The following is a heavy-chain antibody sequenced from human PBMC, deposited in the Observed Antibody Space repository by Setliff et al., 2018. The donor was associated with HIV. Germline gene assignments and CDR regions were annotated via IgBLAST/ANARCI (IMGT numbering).Heavy chain of an antibody. J-gene: IGHJ6*03. D-gene: IGHD1-20*01. CDR1: GGTFSSYT. CDR2: IIPIFGST. CDR3: AREARYQDRYYYYMDV. Sequence: GASVKVSCKASGGTFSSYTISWVRQAPGQGLEWMGGIIPIFGSTTYAQKFQGRVTMTRDTSASTVYMELSSLRSEDTAVYYCAREARYQDRYYYYMDVWGKGTTVTVSS. V-gene: IGHV1-69*05.